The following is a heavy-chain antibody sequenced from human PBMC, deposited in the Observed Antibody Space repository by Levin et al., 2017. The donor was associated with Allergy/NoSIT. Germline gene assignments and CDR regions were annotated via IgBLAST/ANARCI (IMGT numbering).Heavy chain of an antibody. D-gene: IGHD3-22*01. V-gene: IGHV4-59*01. CDR3: ARGYYDSSPYNWFDP. Sequence: SETLSLTCSVSGGSISNYYWSWIRQPPGKGLEWIGYIHDSGNTNYNPSLKNRITISVDTSKNQFSLKMTYVTAADTAVYFCARGYYDSSPYNWFDPWGQGTLVTVSS. J-gene: IGHJ5*02. CDR2: IHDSGNT. CDR1: GGSISNYY.